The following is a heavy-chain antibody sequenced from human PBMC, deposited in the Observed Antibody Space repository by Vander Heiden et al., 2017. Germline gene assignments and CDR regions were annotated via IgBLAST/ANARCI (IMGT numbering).Heavy chain of an antibody. J-gene: IGHJ2*01. V-gene: IGHV3-30*18. Sequence: QVQLVESGGGVVQPGRSLRLSCAASGFTFSSYGMHWVRQAPGKGLEWVAVISYDGSNKYYADSVKGRFTISRDNSKNTLYLQMISLRAEDTAVYYCAKALDLWGRGTLVTVSS. CDR1: GFTFSSYG. CDR3: AKALDL. CDR2: ISYDGSNK.